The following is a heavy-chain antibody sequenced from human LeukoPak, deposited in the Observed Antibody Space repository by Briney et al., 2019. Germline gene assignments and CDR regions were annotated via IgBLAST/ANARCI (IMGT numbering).Heavy chain of an antibody. CDR3: ARDGWGRFLPLGYYYMDV. CDR1: GFTFSSYG. Sequence: GGSLRLSCAASGFTFSSYGMHWVRQAPGKGLEWVAFIRYDGSNKYYADSVKGRFTISRDNSKNTLYLQMNSLRAEDTAVYYCARDGWGRFLPLGYYYMDVWGKGTTVTVSS. J-gene: IGHJ6*03. D-gene: IGHD3-3*01. V-gene: IGHV3-30*02. CDR2: IRYDGSNK.